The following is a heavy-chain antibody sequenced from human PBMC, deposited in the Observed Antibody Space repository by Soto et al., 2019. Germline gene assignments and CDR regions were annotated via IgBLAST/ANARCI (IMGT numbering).Heavy chain of an antibody. D-gene: IGHD3-3*01. J-gene: IGHJ6*02. Sequence: PGESLKISCKGSGYSFTSYWIGWVRQMPGKGLEWMGIIYPGDSDTRYSPSFQGQVTISADKSISTAYLQWSSLKASDTAMYYCARFLEWSDYYYYGMDVWGQGTTVTVSS. CDR2: IYPGDSDT. V-gene: IGHV5-51*01. CDR3: ARFLEWSDYYYYGMDV. CDR1: GYSFTSYW.